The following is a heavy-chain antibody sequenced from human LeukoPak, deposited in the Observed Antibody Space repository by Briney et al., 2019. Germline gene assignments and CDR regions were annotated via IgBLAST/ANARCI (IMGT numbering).Heavy chain of an antibody. CDR2: INPNSGAT. V-gene: IGHV1-2*06. CDR1: GYAFTGYY. Sequence: ASVRVSCTASGYAFTGYYMDWVRQAPGQGLEWMGRINPNSGATNYAQKFQGRVTITRDTSISTAYMEFNGLRSDDTAVYYCARGIYSTDLYFYMDVWGKGTTVTVYS. CDR3: ARGIYSTDLYFYMDV. D-gene: IGHD2/OR15-2a*01. J-gene: IGHJ6*03.